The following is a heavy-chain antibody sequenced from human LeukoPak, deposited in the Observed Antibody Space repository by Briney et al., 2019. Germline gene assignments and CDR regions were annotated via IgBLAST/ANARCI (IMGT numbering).Heavy chain of an antibody. D-gene: IGHD4-11*01. J-gene: IGHJ4*02. CDR2: IKQDGSEK. Sequence: GGSLRLSCAASGFTFSSYSMNWVRQAPGKGLEWVANIKQDGSEKYYVDSVKGRFTISRDNAKNSLYLQMNSLRAEDTAVYYCARSVDYSTPNVYYFDYWGQGTLVTVSS. CDR1: GFTFSSYS. V-gene: IGHV3-7*01. CDR3: ARSVDYSTPNVYYFDY.